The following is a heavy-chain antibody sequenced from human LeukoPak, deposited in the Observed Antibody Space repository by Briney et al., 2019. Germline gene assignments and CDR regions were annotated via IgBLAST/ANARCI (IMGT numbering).Heavy chain of an antibody. CDR2: INHSGST. CDR3: ARGGEYYYDSSGNLSLFDY. D-gene: IGHD3-22*01. CDR1: GGSISSYY. Sequence: SETLSLTCTVSGGSISSYYWSWIRQPPGKGLEWIGEINHSGSTNYNPSLKSRVTISVDTSKNQFSLKLSSVTAADTAVYYCARGGEYYYDSSGNLSLFDYWGQGTLVTVSS. V-gene: IGHV4-34*01. J-gene: IGHJ4*02.